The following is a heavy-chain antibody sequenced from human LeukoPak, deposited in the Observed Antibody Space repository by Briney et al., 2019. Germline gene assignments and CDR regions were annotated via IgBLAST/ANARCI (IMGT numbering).Heavy chain of an antibody. V-gene: IGHV4-61*02. D-gene: IGHD5-12*01. CDR3: ARVVAYYYYMDV. Sequence: PSQTLSLTCAVSGGSISSGGYSLSWIRQPPGKGLEWIGRIYTSGSTNYNPSLKSRVTISVDTSKNQFSLKLSSVTAADTAVYYCARVVAYYYYMDVWGKGTTVTVSS. CDR2: IYTSGST. J-gene: IGHJ6*03. CDR1: GGSISSGGYS.